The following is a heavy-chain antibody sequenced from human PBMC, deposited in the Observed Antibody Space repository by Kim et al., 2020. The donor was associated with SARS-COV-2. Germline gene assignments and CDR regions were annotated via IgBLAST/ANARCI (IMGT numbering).Heavy chain of an antibody. D-gene: IGHD1-20*01. Sequence: ASVKVSCKASGYTFTTYPMNWVRQAPGQGLEWMGWIDTNSRNPTYAQGFTGRFVFSLDTSVSTAYLQISSLRPEDTAVYYCARALAFNRDDPHKRQFDPWGQGTLVTVSS. CDR3: ARALAFNRDDPHKRQFDP. J-gene: IGHJ5*02. V-gene: IGHV7-4-1*02. CDR1: GYTFTTYP. CDR2: IDTNSRNP.